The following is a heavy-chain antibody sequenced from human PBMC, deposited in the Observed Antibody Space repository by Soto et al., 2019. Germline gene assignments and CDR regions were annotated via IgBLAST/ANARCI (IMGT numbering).Heavy chain of an antibody. V-gene: IGHV4-31*03. Sequence: QVQLQESGPGLVKPSQTLSLTCTVSGGSISSGGYYWSWIRQHPGKGLEWIGYIYYSGSTYNNPSLKSRVTISVDTSKNQFSLKLSSVTAADTAVYYCARVLIAAAGFRRQGFDYWGQGTLVTVSS. D-gene: IGHD6-13*01. CDR1: GGSISSGGYY. CDR3: ARVLIAAAGFRRQGFDY. J-gene: IGHJ4*02. CDR2: IYYSGST.